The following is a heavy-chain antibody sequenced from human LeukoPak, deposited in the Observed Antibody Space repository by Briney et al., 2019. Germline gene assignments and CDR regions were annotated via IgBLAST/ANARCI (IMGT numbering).Heavy chain of an antibody. J-gene: IGHJ4*02. CDR2: IFYSGRT. V-gene: IGHV4-39*07. D-gene: IGHD2-2*01. CDR1: GGSISSINYY. CDR3: ARVGSTSPKQEAPPNPYFDY. Sequence: SETLSLTCAVSGGSISSINYYWGWIRQPPGKGLGCIGSIFYSGRTYYNPSLKSRVTISVDTSKNQFSLKLSSVTAADTAVYYCARVGSTSPKQEAPPNPYFDYWGQGTLVTVSS.